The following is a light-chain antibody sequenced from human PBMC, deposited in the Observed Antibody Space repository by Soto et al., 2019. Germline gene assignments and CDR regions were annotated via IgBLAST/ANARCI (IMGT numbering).Light chain of an antibody. CDR2: AAS. CDR1: QSISSY. J-gene: IGKJ1*01. V-gene: IGKV1-39*01. Sequence: DIQMTQSPSSLCASVGDRVTITCRASQSISSYLNWYQQKPGKAPKVLIYAASSLQSGVPSRFSGSGSGTDFTLTISSLQPEDFATYYCQQSYSTPARTFGQGTKVDIK. CDR3: QQSYSTPART.